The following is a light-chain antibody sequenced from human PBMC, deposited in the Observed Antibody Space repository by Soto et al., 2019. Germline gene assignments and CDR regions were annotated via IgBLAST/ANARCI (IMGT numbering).Light chain of an antibody. J-gene: IGKJ2*01. CDR2: GAS. CDR3: QQYASSPFT. Sequence: EIVLTQSPGTLSLSPGERATLSCRASQSVNNNDLAWYQQKPGQAPRLLIYGASSRATGIPDRFSGSGSGKDFTLTISRLEPEDFAVYFCQQYASSPFTFGQGTKLEIK. CDR1: QSVNNND. V-gene: IGKV3-20*01.